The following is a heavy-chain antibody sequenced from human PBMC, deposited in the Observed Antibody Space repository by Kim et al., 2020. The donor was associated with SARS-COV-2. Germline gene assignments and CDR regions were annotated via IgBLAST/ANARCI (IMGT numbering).Heavy chain of an antibody. CDR3: ATYSGGSRGAFDI. V-gene: IGHV3-30-3*01. CDR2: ISYDGSNK. J-gene: IGHJ3*02. CDR1: GFTFSSYA. Sequence: GGSLRLSCAASGFTFSSYAMHWVRQAPGKGLEWLAVISYDGSNKYYADSVKGRFTISRDNSTNTLYLQMNSLRAEDTAVYYFATYSGGSRGAFDIWGPGT. D-gene: IGHD1-26*01.